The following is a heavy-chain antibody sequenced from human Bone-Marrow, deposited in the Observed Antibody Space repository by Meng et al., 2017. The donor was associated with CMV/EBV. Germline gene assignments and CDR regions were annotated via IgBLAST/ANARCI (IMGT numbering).Heavy chain of an antibody. Sequence: ASVKVSCKASGYTFTSYYMHWVRQAPGQGLEWMGIINPSGGSTSYAQKFQGRVTMTRDTSTSTVYMELSSLRSEDTAVYYCARVEIQLWFSSYYYYGMDVWGQGTTVTVSS. CDR3: ARVEIQLWFSSYYYYGMDV. J-gene: IGHJ6*02. CDR2: INPSGGST. D-gene: IGHD5-18*01. V-gene: IGHV1-46*01. CDR1: GYTFTSYY.